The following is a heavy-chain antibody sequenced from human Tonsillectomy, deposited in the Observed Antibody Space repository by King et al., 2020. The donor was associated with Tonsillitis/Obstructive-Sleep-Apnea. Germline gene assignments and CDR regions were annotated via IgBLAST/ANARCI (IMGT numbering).Heavy chain of an antibody. V-gene: IGHV4-59*01. CDR1: GGSISSYY. CDR2: IYYSGST. CDR3: ARTIAAAGTLFDY. Sequence: VQLQESGPGLVKPSETLSLTCTVSGGSISSYYWSWIRQPPGKGLEWIGYIYYSGSTNYNPSLQSRVTISVDTSKNQFSLKLSSVTAADTAVYYCARTIAAAGTLFDYWGQGTLVTVSS. J-gene: IGHJ4*02. D-gene: IGHD6-13*01.